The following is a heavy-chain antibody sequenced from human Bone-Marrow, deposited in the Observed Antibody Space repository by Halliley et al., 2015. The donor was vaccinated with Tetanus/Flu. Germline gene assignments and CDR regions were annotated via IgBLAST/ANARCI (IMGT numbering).Heavy chain of an antibody. Sequence: TLSLTCSVTFSRGSINSGGHYWNWIRQPPGKGLQWIGHIYYSGSTYYNPSLKSRVTMSVDTSRNQLSLKLSSVTAADTGIYYCARGLYYYGSGSYFDFWGQGTQVTVSS. V-gene: IGHV4-31*03. CDR3: ARGLYYYGSGSYFDF. CDR2: IYYSGST. J-gene: IGHJ4*02. D-gene: IGHD3-10*01. CDR1: RGSINSGGHY.